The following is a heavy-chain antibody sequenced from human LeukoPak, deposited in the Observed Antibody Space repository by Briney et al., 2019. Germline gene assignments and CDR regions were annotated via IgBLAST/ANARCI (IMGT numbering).Heavy chain of an antibody. CDR1: GFIFNNYA. V-gene: IGHV3-23*01. Sequence: PGGSLRLSCAASGFIFNNYAMNWVRQAPGKGLEWVSAVSATGGSTNYADSVKGRFTISRDNSKNMLYLQMSSLGAEDTAIYFCAKSIEGDPRTPFDIWGQGTMVTVSS. J-gene: IGHJ3*02. D-gene: IGHD3-16*01. CDR3: AKSIEGDPRTPFDI. CDR2: VSATGGST.